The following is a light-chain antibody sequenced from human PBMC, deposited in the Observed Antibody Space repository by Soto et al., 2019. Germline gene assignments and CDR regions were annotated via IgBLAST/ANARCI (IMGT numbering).Light chain of an antibody. CDR3: QQYGSSPT. CDR1: QSVDSNY. V-gene: IGKV3-20*01. CDR2: GAS. J-gene: IGKJ5*01. Sequence: EIVLTQSPGTLSLSPGEEATLSCRASQSVDSNYLVWYQQKPGQTPRLIIYGASGRADGIPHRFSGSGFGTDFTLTISRLEPEDFAVYYCQQYGSSPTLGQGTRLEIK.